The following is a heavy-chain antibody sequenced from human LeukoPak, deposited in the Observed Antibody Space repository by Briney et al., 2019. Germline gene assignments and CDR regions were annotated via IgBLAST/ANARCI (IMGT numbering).Heavy chain of an antibody. CDR2: ISAYNGNT. Sequence: GSVRVSCTASGYTFTSYGISWVRQVPGQGLEWMGWISAYNGNTNYAQKLQGRVTITTDTSTSTAYMELRSLRSDDTAVYYCARVPRGDYYDDFDYWGQGTLVTVSS. V-gene: IGHV1-18*01. CDR3: ARVPRGDYYDDFDY. D-gene: IGHD3-22*01. CDR1: GYTFTSYG. J-gene: IGHJ4*02.